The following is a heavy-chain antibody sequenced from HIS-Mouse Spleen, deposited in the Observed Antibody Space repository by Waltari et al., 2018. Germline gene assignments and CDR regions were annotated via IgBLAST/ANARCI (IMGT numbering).Heavy chain of an antibody. J-gene: IGHJ4*02. Sequence: QVQLQQWGAGLLKPSETLSLTCAVYGGSFSGYYWSWIRRPPGKGLEWIGEINHSGSTNYNPSLKSRVTISVDTSKNQFSLKLSSVTAADTAVYYCARGNGCSGGSCYSETNFDYWGQGTLVTVSS. CDR1: GGSFSGYY. D-gene: IGHD2-15*01. CDR2: INHSGST. CDR3: ARGNGCSGGSCYSETNFDY. V-gene: IGHV4-34*01.